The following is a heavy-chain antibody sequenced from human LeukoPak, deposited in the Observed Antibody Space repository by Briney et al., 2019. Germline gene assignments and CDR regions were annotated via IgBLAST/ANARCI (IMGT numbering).Heavy chain of an antibody. CDR3: ASRSPYDAFDI. Sequence: SETLSLTCAVYGGSFSAYYWSWIRQPPGKGLEWIGYIYYSGSTNYNPSLKSRVTISVDTSKNQFSLKLSSVTAADTAVYYCASRSPYDAFDIWGQGTMVTVSS. CDR1: GGSFSAYY. J-gene: IGHJ3*02. V-gene: IGHV4-59*01. D-gene: IGHD1-14*01. CDR2: IYYSGST.